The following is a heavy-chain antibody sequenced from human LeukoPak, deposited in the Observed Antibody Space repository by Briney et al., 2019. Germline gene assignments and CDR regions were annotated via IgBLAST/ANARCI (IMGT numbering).Heavy chain of an antibody. Sequence: SETLSLNCAVYGGSFSGYYWSWIRQPPGKGLEWIGEINHSGSTNYNPSLKSRVTISVDTSKNQFSLRLSSVTAADTAVYYCARGRITMVRGFYGMDVWGKGTTVTVSS. D-gene: IGHD3-10*01. CDR2: INHSGST. V-gene: IGHV4-34*01. CDR1: GGSFSGYY. CDR3: ARGRITMVRGFYGMDV. J-gene: IGHJ6*04.